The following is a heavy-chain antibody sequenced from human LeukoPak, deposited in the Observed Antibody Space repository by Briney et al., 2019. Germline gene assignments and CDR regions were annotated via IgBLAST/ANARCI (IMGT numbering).Heavy chain of an antibody. V-gene: IGHV3-30-3*01. CDR1: GFTLSSYA. Sequence: GRSLRLSCAASGFTLSSYAMHWVRQAPGKGLEWVAVISYDGSNKYYADSVKGRFTISRDNSKNTLYLQMNSLRAEDTAVYYCARGLRNQLLFAFDIWGQGTMVTVSS. CDR2: ISYDGSNK. J-gene: IGHJ3*02. D-gene: IGHD2-2*01. CDR3: ARGLRNQLLFAFDI.